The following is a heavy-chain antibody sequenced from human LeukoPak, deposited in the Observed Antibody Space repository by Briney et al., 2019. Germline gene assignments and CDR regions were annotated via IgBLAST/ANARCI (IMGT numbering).Heavy chain of an antibody. J-gene: IGHJ4*02. D-gene: IGHD3-3*01. CDR2: ISYDGSNK. CDR3: AKDQCAHDQCYYFDY. V-gene: IGHV3-30*18. CDR1: GFTFSSYG. Sequence: PGRSLRLSCAASGFTFSSYGMHWVRQAPGKGLEWVAVISYDGSNKYYADSVKGRFTISRDNSKNTLYLQMNSLRAEDTAVYYCAKDQCAHDQCYYFDYWGQGTLVTVSS.